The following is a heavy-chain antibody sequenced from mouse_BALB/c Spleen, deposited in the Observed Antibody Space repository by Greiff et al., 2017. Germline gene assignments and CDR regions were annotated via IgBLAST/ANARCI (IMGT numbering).Heavy chain of an antibody. V-gene: IGHV5-12-1*01. CDR1: GFAFSSYD. CDR3: ARDYYYLYYAMDY. Sequence: EVQRVESGGGLVKPGGSLKLSCAASGFAFSSYDMSWVRQTPEKRLEWVAYISSGGGSTYYPDTVKGRFTISRDNARNTLYLQMSSLKSEDTAMYYCARDYYYLYYAMDYWGQGTSVTVSS. CDR2: ISSGGGST. J-gene: IGHJ4*01. D-gene: IGHD2-4*01.